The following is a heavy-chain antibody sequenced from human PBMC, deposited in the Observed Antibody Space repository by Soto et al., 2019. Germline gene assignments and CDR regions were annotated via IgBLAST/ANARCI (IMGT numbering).Heavy chain of an antibody. J-gene: IGHJ4*02. V-gene: IGHV3-30*04. CDR3: ARALTGAVAVTDH. Sequence: QVQLVESGGGVVQSGRSLRLSCAASGFSFSTYAMHWVRQAPGWGLEWVALISYDGRNKYYADSEQGRFTISRDNSKNTVYLEMNSLKIDDTAVYYCARALTGAVAVTDHWGQGTLVTVSS. CDR2: ISYDGRNK. D-gene: IGHD6-19*01. CDR1: GFSFSTYA.